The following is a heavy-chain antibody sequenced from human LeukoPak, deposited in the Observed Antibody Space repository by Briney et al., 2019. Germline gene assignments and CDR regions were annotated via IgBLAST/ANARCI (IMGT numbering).Heavy chain of an antibody. CDR3: ARGRYSSSRHGWFDP. Sequence: PETLSLTCAVYGGSFSGYYWSRIRQPPGKGLEWIGEINHSGSTNYNPSLKSRVTISVDTSKNQFSLKLSSVTAADTAVYYCARGRYSSSRHGWFDPWGQGTLVTVSS. CDR2: INHSGST. D-gene: IGHD6-13*01. J-gene: IGHJ5*02. CDR1: GGSFSGYY. V-gene: IGHV4-34*01.